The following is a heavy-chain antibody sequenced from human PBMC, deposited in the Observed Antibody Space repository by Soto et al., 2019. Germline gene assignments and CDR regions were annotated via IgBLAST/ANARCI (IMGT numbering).Heavy chain of an antibody. D-gene: IGHD3-22*01. CDR1: GASISLVGYS. Sequence: SETLSLTCGVSGASISLVGYSWSWIRQPPGKGLEWIGYISHRGNTYYNPSLGSRVTISVDRSKNEFSLNLRSVTAADTAMYYCARYDSSGDFDYWGQGTLVTVSS. CDR2: ISHRGNT. J-gene: IGHJ4*02. V-gene: IGHV4-30-2*01. CDR3: ARYDSSGDFDY.